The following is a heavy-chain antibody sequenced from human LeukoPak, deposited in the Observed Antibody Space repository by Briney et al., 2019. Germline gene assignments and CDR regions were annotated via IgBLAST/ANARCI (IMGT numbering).Heavy chain of an antibody. CDR2: IFYSGST. D-gene: IGHD2-15*01. CDR1: GGSVSLHY. V-gene: IGHV4-59*08. J-gene: IGHJ3*02. CDR3: ATIDSYDAFDI. Sequence: SETLSLTCTVSGGSVSLHYWTWIRQPPGKGLEWVGNIFYSGSTTYNPSLKSRLTISVDTSKGQFSLKLTSVTAADTAVYYCATIDSYDAFDIWGQGTMVTVSS.